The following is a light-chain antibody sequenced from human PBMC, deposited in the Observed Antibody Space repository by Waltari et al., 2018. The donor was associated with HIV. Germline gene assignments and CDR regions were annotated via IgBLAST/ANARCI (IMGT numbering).Light chain of an antibody. V-gene: IGLV2-14*01. CDR3: SAYTSISTLAV. CDR1: SRDIGGYAY. CDR2: GVS. Sequence: QSALTQPASVSGSPGQSITISCTGTSRDIGGYAYVSWYQQHPGKAPKLMIYGVSSRPSGVSNRFSGSRSGNTASLTISGLQAEDEADYYCSAYTSISTLAVFGGGTKLTVL. J-gene: IGLJ2*01.